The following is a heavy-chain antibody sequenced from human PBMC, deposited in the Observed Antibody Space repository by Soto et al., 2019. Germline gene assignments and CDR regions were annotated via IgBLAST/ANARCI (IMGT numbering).Heavy chain of an antibody. CDR2: INHSGST. J-gene: IGHJ4*02. CDR1: GGSFSGYY. CDR3: ARGGYYGQFYY. D-gene: IGHD3-10*01. V-gene: IGHV4-34*01. Sequence: SETLSLTCAVYGGSFSGYYWSWIRQPPGKGLEWIGEINHSGSTNYNPSLKSRVTISVDTSKNQFSLKLSSVTAADTAVYYCARGGYYGQFYYWGQGTLVTVSS.